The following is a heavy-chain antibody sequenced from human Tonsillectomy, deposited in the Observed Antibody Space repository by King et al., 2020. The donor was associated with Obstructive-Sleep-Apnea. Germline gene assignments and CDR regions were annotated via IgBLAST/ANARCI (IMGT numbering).Heavy chain of an antibody. CDR3: ARGCWQS. CDR1: GFTFSNYD. J-gene: IGHJ4*02. V-gene: IGHV3-48*04. D-gene: IGHD2-15*01. Sequence: VQLVESGGGLVQPGGSLRLSCAASGFTFSNYDMNWVRQAPGKGLEWVAYISNSVSTIYYADSVKGRFTISRDNAKNSLYLQMNSLRAEDTAVYYCARGCWQSWGQGTLVTVSS. CDR2: ISNSVSTI.